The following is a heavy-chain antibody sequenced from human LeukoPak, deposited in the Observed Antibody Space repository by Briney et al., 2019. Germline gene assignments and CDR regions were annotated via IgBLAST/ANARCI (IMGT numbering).Heavy chain of an antibody. V-gene: IGHV4-4*09. CDR1: GGSIGSYY. CDR3: ARLGILFYFDY. Sequence: SETLSLTCTVSGGSIGSYYWSWIRQPPGKGLEWIGYIYTSGSTNYNPTLKSRVTISVDTSKNQFSLKLSSVTAADTAVYYCARLGILFYFDYWGQGTLVTVSS. CDR2: IYTSGST. D-gene: IGHD2-15*01. J-gene: IGHJ4*02.